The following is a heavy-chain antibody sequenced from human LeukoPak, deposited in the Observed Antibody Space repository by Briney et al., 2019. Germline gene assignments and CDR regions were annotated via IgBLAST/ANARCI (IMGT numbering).Heavy chain of an antibody. CDR2: IRYDGSNK. V-gene: IGHV3-30*02. Sequence: PGGSLRLSCAASGFTFSSYGMHWVRQAPGKGLEWVAFIRYDGSNKYYADSVKGRFTISRDNSKNTLYLQMNSLRAEDTAVYYCAKDYRRDSTVTTFRYYFDYWGQGTLVTVSS. D-gene: IGHD4-17*01. J-gene: IGHJ4*02. CDR3: AKDYRRDSTVTTFRYYFDY. CDR1: GFTFSSYG.